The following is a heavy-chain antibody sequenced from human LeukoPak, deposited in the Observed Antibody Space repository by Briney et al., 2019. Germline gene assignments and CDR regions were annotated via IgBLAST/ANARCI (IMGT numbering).Heavy chain of an antibody. CDR2: ISYDGSNK. CDR1: GFTFSNYG. J-gene: IGHJ4*02. CDR3: ARGGVDYYGSGTYYLMYYFDY. Sequence: QPGRSLRLSCAASGFTFSNYGMHWVRQAPGKGLDWVSFISYDGSNKYYADSVKGRFTISRDDPHNTLYLQMNSLRAEDTAVYFCARGGVDYYGSGTYYLMYYFDYWGQGALVTVSS. D-gene: IGHD3-10*01. V-gene: IGHV3-30*03.